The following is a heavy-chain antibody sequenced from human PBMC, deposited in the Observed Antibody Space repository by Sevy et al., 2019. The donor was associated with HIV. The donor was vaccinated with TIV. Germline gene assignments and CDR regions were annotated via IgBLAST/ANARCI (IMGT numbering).Heavy chain of an antibody. CDR3: AGGGGWYEAVGY. V-gene: IGHV4-39*01. Sequence: SETLSLTCTVSGGSISSSSYYWGWIRQPPGKGLEWIGSIYYSGSTYYNPSLKSRVTISVDTSKNQFSLKLGSVTAADTAVYYCAGGGGWYEAVGYWGQGTLVTVSS. CDR2: IYYSGST. CDR1: GGSISSSSYY. J-gene: IGHJ4*02. D-gene: IGHD2-15*01.